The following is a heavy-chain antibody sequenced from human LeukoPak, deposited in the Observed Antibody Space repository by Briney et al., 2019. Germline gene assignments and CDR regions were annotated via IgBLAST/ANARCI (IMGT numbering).Heavy chain of an antibody. CDR2: ISSSSSYI. CDR3: AARDYYYGSGSYYEGNWFDP. D-gene: IGHD3-10*01. CDR1: GFTFSSYS. V-gene: IGHV3-21*01. Sequence: GGSLRLSCAASGFTFSSYSMNWVRQAPGKGLEWVSSISSSSSYIYYADSVKGRFTISRDNAKNSLYLQMNSPRAEDTAVYYCAARDYYYGSGSYYEGNWFDPWGQGTLVTVSS. J-gene: IGHJ5*02.